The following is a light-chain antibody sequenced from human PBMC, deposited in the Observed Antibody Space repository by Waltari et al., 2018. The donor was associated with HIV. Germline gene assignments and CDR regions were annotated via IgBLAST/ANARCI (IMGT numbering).Light chain of an antibody. Sequence: SYVLTQPPSVSVAPGQTARITCGGNNIGRKNVHWYQQKPGQAPVVVGYDDTDRPSGIPERFSGSNSGNTATLTISRVEAGDEADYHCQVWDSSDHVVFGGGTKLTVL. J-gene: IGLJ2*01. V-gene: IGLV3-21*02. CDR1: NIGRKN. CDR3: QVWDSSDHVV. CDR2: DDT.